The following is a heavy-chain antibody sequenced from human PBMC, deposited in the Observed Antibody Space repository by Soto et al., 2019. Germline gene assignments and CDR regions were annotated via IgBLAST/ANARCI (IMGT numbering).Heavy chain of an antibody. D-gene: IGHD6-13*01. J-gene: IGHJ4*02. CDR1: GFTFSSYS. CDR3: ARDSIHSSPYIKH. Sequence: PGGSLRLSCAASGFTFSSYSMNWVRQAPGKGLEWVSSISSSSSYIYYADSVKGRFTISRDNAKNSLYLQMNSLRAEDTAVYYCARDSIHSSPYIKHWGQGTLVTVSS. CDR2: ISSSSSYI. V-gene: IGHV3-21*01.